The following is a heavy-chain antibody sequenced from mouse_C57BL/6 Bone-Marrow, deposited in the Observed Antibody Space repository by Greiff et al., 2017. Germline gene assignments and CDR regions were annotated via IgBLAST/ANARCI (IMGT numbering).Heavy chain of an antibody. D-gene: IGHD2-4*01. CDR2: INYDGSST. CDR1: GFTFSDYY. Sequence: EVQLVESEGGLVQPGSSMKLSCTASGFTFSDYYMAWVRQVPEKGLEWVANINYDGSSTYYLDSLKSRFILSRDNAKNILYLQMSSLNSEDTATYYCARDDYDGAWFAYWGQGTLVTVSA. V-gene: IGHV5-16*01. CDR3: ARDDYDGAWFAY. J-gene: IGHJ3*01.